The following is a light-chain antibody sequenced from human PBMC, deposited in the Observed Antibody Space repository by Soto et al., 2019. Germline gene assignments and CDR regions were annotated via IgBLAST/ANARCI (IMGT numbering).Light chain of an antibody. CDR3: QKYNSAPL. J-gene: IGKJ1*01. CDR1: QGISNY. Sequence: DIQMTQSPSSLSASVGDRVTITCRASQGISNYLAWYQQKPGQVPKLLLYAASTLQSGVPSWFGGSGSGTDFTLTISSLQAEDVATYYCQKYNSAPLFGQGTKVEIK. V-gene: IGKV1-27*01. CDR2: AAS.